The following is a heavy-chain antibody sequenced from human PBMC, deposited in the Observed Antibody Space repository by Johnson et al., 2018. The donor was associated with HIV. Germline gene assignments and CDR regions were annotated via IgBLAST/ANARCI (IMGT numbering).Heavy chain of an antibody. CDR3: AKYKDNWNYGAFDI. CDR2: IGTADNT. Sequence: VQLVESGGGLVQPGGSLRLSCAVSGFTFSSYDMHWVRQPTGKGLKCVSAIGTADNTFYPGSAKGRFTISRENAKNSLCLQMNNLRAEDSALYYCAKYKDNWNYGAFDIWGQGTMVTVSS. CDR1: GFTFSSYD. J-gene: IGHJ3*02. D-gene: IGHD1-7*01. V-gene: IGHV3-13*04.